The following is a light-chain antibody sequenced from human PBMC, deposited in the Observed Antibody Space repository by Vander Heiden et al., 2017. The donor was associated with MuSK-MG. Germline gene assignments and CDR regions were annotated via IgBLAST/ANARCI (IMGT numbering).Light chain of an antibody. J-gene: IGKJ1*01. CDR1: QSLMHSNGYNY. Sequence: EIVMTQSQPSRPVTPGEPASTSCRSSQSLMHSNGYNYLDWYLQKPGQSPQLLIYLGSNRASGVPDRFSGSGSGTDFTLKISRVEAEDVGVYYCMQALQTPWTFGQGTKVEIK. CDR3: MQALQTPWT. CDR2: LGS. V-gene: IGKV2-28*01.